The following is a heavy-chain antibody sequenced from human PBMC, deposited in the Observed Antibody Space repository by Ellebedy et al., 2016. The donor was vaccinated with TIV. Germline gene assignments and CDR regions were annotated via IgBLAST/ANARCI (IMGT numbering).Heavy chain of an antibody. CDR2: ISSDGSSK. Sequence: PGGSLRLSCAASGFPFNSYAMHWVRQAPGKGLEWVAVISSDGSSKYYADSVKGRFTISRDNSMTTLYLEMNSLRAEDTAVYYCARDLDKSSGWYGGAAYWGQGTLVTVSS. D-gene: IGHD6-19*01. CDR1: GFPFNSYA. CDR3: ARDLDKSSGWYGGAAY. V-gene: IGHV3-30-3*01. J-gene: IGHJ4*02.